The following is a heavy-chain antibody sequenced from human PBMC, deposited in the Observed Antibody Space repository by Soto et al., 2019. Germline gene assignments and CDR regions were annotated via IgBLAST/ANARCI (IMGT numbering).Heavy chain of an antibody. J-gene: IGHJ6*02. CDR2: IVVGSGNT. CDR3: AADPGITMIVVVTGYYGMDV. D-gene: IGHD3-22*01. CDR1: GFTFTSSA. V-gene: IGHV1-58*01. Sequence: ASVKVSCKASGFTFTSSAVQWVRQARGQRLEWIGWIVVGSGNTNYAQKFQERVTITRDMSTSTAYMELGSLRSEDTAVYYCAADPGITMIVVVTGYYGMDVWGQGTTVTVSS.